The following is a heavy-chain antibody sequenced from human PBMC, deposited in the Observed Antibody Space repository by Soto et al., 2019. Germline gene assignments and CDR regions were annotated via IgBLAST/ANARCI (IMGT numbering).Heavy chain of an antibody. CDR2: IYYSGST. CDR3: ARDHEDILGNWFDP. CDR1: GCSISSGGYY. V-gene: IGHV4-31*03. J-gene: IGHJ5*02. Sequence: SETLSLTCTVSGCSISSGGYYWSWILHHPGKGLEWIGYIYYSGSTYYNPSLKSRVTISVDTSKNQFSLKLSSVTAADTAVYYWARDHEDILGNWFDPWGQGTLVTVSS. D-gene: IGHD3-9*01.